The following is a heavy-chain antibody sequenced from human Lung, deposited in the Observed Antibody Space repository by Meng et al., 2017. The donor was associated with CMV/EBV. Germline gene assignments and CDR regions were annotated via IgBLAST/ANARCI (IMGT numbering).Heavy chain of an antibody. V-gene: IGHV3-11*01. CDR3: AREGRKAAEI. J-gene: IGHJ4*02. CDR1: GFTFSDYF. Sequence: GESLKISCAASGFTFSDYFMTWIRQAPGKGLEWLSYISHTGQALYYADSVKGRFTMSRDNARKSLYLQMNSLRAEDTAIYYCAREGRKAAEIWGQGTLVTVSS. D-gene: IGHD6-6*01. CDR2: ISHTGQAL.